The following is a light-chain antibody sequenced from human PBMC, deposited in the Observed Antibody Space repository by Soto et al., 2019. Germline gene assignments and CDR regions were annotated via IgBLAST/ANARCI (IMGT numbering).Light chain of an antibody. J-gene: IGLJ2*01. CDR1: DIGSRS. Sequence: SYELTQPPSVSVAPGKTARITCGENDIGSRSVNWYQQKPGQAPVLVIYYDSDRPSGIPERFSGVNSGNTATLTISRVEVGDEADYYCQVWDRNSDHPVFGGGTKLTVL. V-gene: IGLV3-21*04. CDR3: QVWDRNSDHPV. CDR2: YDS.